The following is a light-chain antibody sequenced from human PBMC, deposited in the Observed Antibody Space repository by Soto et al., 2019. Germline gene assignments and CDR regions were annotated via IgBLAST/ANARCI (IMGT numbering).Light chain of an antibody. Sequence: QSVLTQPASVSGSPGQSVTISCAGASRDVTDSDSVSWYQHRPGEAPELKILDFTYRPSGVSDRFSGSLSADTASLTISGLQVEGEGDYYCVSYTNPGTYVFGPGTKVTVL. J-gene: IGLJ1*01. CDR3: VSYTNPGTYV. CDR2: DFT. CDR1: SRDVTDSDS. V-gene: IGLV2-14*03.